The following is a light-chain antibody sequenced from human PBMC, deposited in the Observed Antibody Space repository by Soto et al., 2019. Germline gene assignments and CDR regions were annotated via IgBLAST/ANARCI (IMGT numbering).Light chain of an antibody. CDR3: AAWDDSLSGWV. J-gene: IGLJ3*02. CDR1: SSNIGSNY. V-gene: IGLV1-47*01. Sequence: QSVLTQPHSASGSPGQRVTISCSGSSSNIGSNYVYWYQQLPGTAPKLLIYRNNQRPSGVPDRFSGSKSGTSASLAISGLRSEDEADYYCAAWDDSLSGWVFGGGTKRTVL. CDR2: RNN.